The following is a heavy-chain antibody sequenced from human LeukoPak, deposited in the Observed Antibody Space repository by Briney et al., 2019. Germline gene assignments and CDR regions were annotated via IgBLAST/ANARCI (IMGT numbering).Heavy chain of an antibody. CDR2: INPSGGST. V-gene: IGHV1-46*01. J-gene: IGHJ3*02. CDR3: ARSRYDFWSATRDTFDI. D-gene: IGHD3-3*01. Sequence: GASVKVSCKASGYTFTSYYMHWVRQAPGQGLEWMGIINPSGGSTSYAQKFQGRVTMTRDTSTSTVYMELSSLRSEDTAVYYCARSRYDFWSATRDTFDIWGQGTMVTVSS. CDR1: GYTFTSYY.